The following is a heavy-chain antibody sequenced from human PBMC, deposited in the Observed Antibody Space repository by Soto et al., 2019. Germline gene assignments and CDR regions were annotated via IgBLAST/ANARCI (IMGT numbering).Heavy chain of an antibody. J-gene: IGHJ4*02. CDR1: GGSFSGYY. CDR2: INHSGST. V-gene: IGHV4-34*01. CDR3: ARTIWYLGPTLGY. Sequence: SETLSLTCAVYGGSFSGYYWSWIRQPPGKGLEWIGEINHSGSTNYNPSLKSRVTISVDTSKNQFSLKLSSVTAADTAVYYCARTIWYLGPTLGYWGQGTLVTVSS. D-gene: IGHD6-13*01.